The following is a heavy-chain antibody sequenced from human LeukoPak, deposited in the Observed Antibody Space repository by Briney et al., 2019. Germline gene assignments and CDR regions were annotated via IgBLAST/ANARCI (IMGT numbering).Heavy chain of an antibody. D-gene: IGHD1-1*01. CDR3: ARAVADNTFDY. Sequence: KASETLSLTCTVSGGSISSYYWSWIRQPPGKGLEWIGHLYNSGSTNYNPSLQSRVTISVDTSKNQFSLRLTSVTAADTAVYYCARAVADNTFDYWGPGTLVTVSS. CDR1: GGSISSYY. V-gene: IGHV4-59*08. J-gene: IGHJ4*02. CDR2: LYNSGST.